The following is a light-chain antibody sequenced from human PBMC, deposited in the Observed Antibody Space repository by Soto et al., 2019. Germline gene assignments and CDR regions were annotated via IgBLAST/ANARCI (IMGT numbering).Light chain of an antibody. Sequence: EIVLTQSPGTLSLSPGERATLSCRASQSVSSSYLAWYQQKPGQAPRLLIFGASSRATGIPDRFSGSGSGTEFTLTISRLEPEDVAVYYCQQYCSSPPNTFGQGTKLEI. CDR2: GAS. J-gene: IGKJ2*01. V-gene: IGKV3-20*01. CDR1: QSVSSSY. CDR3: QQYCSSPPNT.